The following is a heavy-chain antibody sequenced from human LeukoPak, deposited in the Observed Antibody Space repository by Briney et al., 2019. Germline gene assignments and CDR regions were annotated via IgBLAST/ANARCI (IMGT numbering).Heavy chain of an antibody. D-gene: IGHD1-26*01. CDR2: ISYDGSNK. V-gene: IGHV3-30*04. J-gene: IGHJ4*02. CDR1: GFTFSSYA. Sequence: GGSLRLSCAASGFTFSSYAMHWVRQAPGKGLEWVAVISYDGSNKYYADSVKGRFTISRDNSKNTLYLQVNSLRAEDTAVYYCAREGIVGATCFDYWGQGTLVTVSS. CDR3: AREGIVGATCFDY.